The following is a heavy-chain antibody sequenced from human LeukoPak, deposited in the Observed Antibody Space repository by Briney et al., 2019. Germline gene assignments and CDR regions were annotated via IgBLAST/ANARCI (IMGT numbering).Heavy chain of an antibody. D-gene: IGHD6-13*01. CDR1: GFTFSTYG. J-gene: IGHJ5*02. Sequence: GGSLRLSCAASGFTFSTYGMHWVRQAPGKGLEWVAVVSFDGSNEYYADSVKGRFTISRDNSKNTLYLQMNSLRAEDTAVYYCARAVEQQLGFGFDPWGQGTLVTVSS. CDR2: VSFDGSNE. V-gene: IGHV3-30*03. CDR3: ARAVEQQLGFGFDP.